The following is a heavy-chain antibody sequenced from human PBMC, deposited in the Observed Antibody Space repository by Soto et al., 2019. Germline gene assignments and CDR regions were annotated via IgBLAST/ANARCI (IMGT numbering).Heavy chain of an antibody. CDR3: ARVGYDFWSGYPNPLYYYYYMDV. D-gene: IGHD3-3*01. CDR1: GFTFDDYG. CDR2: INWNGGST. Sequence: PGGSLRLSCAASGFTFDDYGMSWVRQAPGKGLEWVSGINWNGGSTGYADSVKGRFTISRDNAKNSLYLQMNSLRAEDTALYHCARVGYDFWSGYPNPLYYYYYMDVWGKGTTVTVSS. J-gene: IGHJ6*03. V-gene: IGHV3-20*01.